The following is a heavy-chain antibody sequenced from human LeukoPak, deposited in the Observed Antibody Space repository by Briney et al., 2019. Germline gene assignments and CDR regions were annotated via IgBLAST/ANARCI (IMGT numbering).Heavy chain of an antibody. CDR1: GFTFSSYA. D-gene: IGHD1-26*01. Sequence: GGSMGLSCAASGFTFSSYAMSWVRQAPGKGLEWVSAISGSGGSTYYADSVKGRFTISRDNSKNTLYLQMNSLRAEDTAVYYCAKEEWVGGRNFFDYWGQGALVTVSS. CDR2: ISGSGGST. V-gene: IGHV3-23*01. CDR3: AKEEWVGGRNFFDY. J-gene: IGHJ4*02.